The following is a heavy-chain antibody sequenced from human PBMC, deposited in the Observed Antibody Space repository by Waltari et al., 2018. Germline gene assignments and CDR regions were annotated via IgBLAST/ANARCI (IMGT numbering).Heavy chain of an antibody. CDR1: GCTFGNYG. CDR2: TRSNAYSGTT. CDR3: TRVKGSFWSGYCFDS. D-gene: IGHD3-3*01. V-gene: IGHV3-49*04. Sequence: VHRVESGRVLVQPARSLIPTCTTSGCTFGNYGLRRVRQVPGKGLGWVGFTRSNAYSGTTEYAASVKGRFIISRDDSKSIAYLQMNSLKTEDTAVYYCTRVKGSFWSGYCFDSWGQGTLVTVSS. J-gene: IGHJ4*02.